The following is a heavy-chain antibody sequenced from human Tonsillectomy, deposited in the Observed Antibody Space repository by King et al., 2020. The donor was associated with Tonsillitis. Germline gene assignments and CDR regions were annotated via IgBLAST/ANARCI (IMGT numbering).Heavy chain of an antibody. J-gene: IGHJ4*02. D-gene: IGHD4-17*01. CDR3: AKDAGRGYGERDSDY. CDR1: GFTFSNYV. Sequence: VQLVESGGGLVQPGGSLRLSCAASGFTFSNYVMSWVRQAPGKGLEWGSVIYSSGRRTYYADSVKGRFTISRDNSKNTLYRQMNSQGAEDTAVYYCAKDAGRGYGERDSDYWGQGTLVTVSS. V-gene: IGHV3-23*03. CDR2: IYSSGRRT.